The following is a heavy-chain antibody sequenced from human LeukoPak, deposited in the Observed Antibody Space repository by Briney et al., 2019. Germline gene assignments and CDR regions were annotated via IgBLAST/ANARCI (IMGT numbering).Heavy chain of an antibody. CDR1: GYNFATYW. D-gene: IGHD3-3*01. CDR3: ATRGYYTDYYYYGMDV. Sequence: KPGESLKISCKGSGYNFATYWIGRVRQLPGKGLEWMGIIYPGDSNTTYSPSFQGQVTISADKSIRTAYLQWSSLKASDTAMYYCATRGYYTDYYYYGMDVWGQGTTVAVSS. J-gene: IGHJ6*02. CDR2: IYPGDSNT. V-gene: IGHV5-51*01.